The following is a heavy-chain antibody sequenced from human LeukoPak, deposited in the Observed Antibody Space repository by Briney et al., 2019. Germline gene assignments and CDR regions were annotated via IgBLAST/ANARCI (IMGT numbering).Heavy chain of an antibody. CDR1: GGSFSGYY. CDR2: INHSGST. CDR3: ARLVVGATFDY. Sequence: SETLSLTCAVYGGSFSGYYWSWIRQPPGKGLEWIGEINHSGSTNYNPSLKSRVTISVDTSKNQFSLRLSSVTAADTAVYYCARLVVGATFDYWGQGTLVTVSS. J-gene: IGHJ4*02. D-gene: IGHD1-26*01. V-gene: IGHV4-34*01.